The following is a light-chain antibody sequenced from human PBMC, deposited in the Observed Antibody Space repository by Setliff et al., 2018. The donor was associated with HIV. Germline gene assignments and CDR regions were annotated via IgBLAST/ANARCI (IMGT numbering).Light chain of an antibody. Sequence: QSALTQPASVSGSPGQSITISCTGTSSDVKSYNLVSWYQQHPGKAPKFMIYDVSNRPSGISNRFSGSKSGNTASLTISGLQAEDEADYYCSSYTTSSTYVFGTGTKVTVL. J-gene: IGLJ1*01. CDR3: SSYTTSSTYV. CDR2: DVS. CDR1: SSDVKSYNL. V-gene: IGLV2-14*02.